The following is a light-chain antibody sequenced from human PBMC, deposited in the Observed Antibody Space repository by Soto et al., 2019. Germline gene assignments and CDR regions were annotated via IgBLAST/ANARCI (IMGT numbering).Light chain of an antibody. Sequence: HSVLTQPSSVSGSPARSITISSTGTISDVGGYNYVSWYQHHPGKAPKLIIYEVSYRPSGVSNRFSGSKSGNTASLTISGLQADDEADYYCCSYTSTSTHVFGTGTKVTVL. CDR2: EVS. V-gene: IGLV2-14*01. J-gene: IGLJ1*01. CDR1: ISDVGGYNY. CDR3: CSYTSTSTHV.